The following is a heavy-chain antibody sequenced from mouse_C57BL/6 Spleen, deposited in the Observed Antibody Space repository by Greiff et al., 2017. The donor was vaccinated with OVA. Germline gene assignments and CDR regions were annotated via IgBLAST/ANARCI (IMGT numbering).Heavy chain of an antibody. Sequence: VQLQQSGAELVKPGASVKMSCKASGYTFTSYWITWVKQRPGQGLEWIGDIYPGSGSTNYNEKFKSKATLTVDTSSSTAYMQLSSLTSEDSAVYYCARSYYGSSYEWYFDVWGTGTTVTVSS. CDR1: GYTFTSYW. V-gene: IGHV1-55*01. J-gene: IGHJ1*03. CDR3: ARSYYGSSYEWYFDV. D-gene: IGHD1-1*01. CDR2: IYPGSGST.